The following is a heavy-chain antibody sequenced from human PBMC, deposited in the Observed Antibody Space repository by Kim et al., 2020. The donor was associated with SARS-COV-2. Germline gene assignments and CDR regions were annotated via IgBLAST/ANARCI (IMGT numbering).Heavy chain of an antibody. Sequence: SETLSLTCTVSGGSISSSNYYWGWIRQPPGKGLEWIGSLHYSGTAYHNPSLKSRVTISVDTSKNQFSLRLSSLTAADTAVYYCARGGYYGSGSYALIIDSWGQGTLVTVSS. CDR3: ARGGYYGSGSYALIIDS. V-gene: IGHV4-39*01. CDR2: LHYSGTA. D-gene: IGHD3-10*01. J-gene: IGHJ4*02. CDR1: GGSISSSNYY.